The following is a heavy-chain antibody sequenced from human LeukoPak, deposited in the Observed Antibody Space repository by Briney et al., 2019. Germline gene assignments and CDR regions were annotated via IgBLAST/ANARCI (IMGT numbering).Heavy chain of an antibody. V-gene: IGHV3-49*04. CDR3: TKGDYHAY. Sequence: GGSLRLSCAASGFTFSSYGMHWVRQAPGKGLEWVGFIRSNTYGGTAEYAASVKGRFTISRDDSKSIAYLQMNSLKTEDTAVCYCTKGDYHAYWGQGTLATVSS. CDR1: GFTFSSYG. J-gene: IGHJ4*02. CDR2: IRSNTYGGTA.